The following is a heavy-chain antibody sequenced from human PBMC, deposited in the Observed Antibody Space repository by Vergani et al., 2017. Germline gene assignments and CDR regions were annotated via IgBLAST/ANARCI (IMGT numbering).Heavy chain of an antibody. J-gene: IGHJ5*02. CDR2: ISWNSNSI. CDR1: GFTSAGYA. CDR3: AKDLGTSSGGGWFDP. Sequence: EVQLEESGGGLVLPGRSLRLSCVASGFTSAGYAMHWVRQAPGKGLEWDSGISWNSNSIGYADSVKGRFTISRDNARNFLYLQMNSLRAEDTALYYCAKDLGTSSGGGWFDPWGQGTLVTVSS. V-gene: IGHV3-9*02. D-gene: IGHD6-6*01.